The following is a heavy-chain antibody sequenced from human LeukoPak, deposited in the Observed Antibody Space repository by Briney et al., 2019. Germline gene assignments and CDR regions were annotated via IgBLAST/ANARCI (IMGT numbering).Heavy chain of an antibody. J-gene: IGHJ4*02. Sequence: PGGSLRLSCAASGFTFSSYAMSWVRQAPGKGLEWVSAISGSGGSTYYADSVKGRFTISRDNSKNTLYLQMNSLRAEDTAVYYCAKVAGYDYYDSSGYYRFGYFDYWGQGTLVTVSS. CDR2: ISGSGGST. D-gene: IGHD3-22*01. V-gene: IGHV3-23*01. CDR1: GFTFSSYA. CDR3: AKVAGYDYYDSSGYYRFGYFDY.